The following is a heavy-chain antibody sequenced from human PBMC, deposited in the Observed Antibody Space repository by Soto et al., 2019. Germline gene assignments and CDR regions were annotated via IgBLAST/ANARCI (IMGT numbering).Heavy chain of an antibody. V-gene: IGHV3-48*02. Sequence: GGSLRLSCAASGFTFSSYSMNWVRQAPGKGLEWVSYISSSSSTIYYADSVKGRFTISRDNAKNSLYLQMNSLRDEDTAVYYCARDGYRSSGWYRREAFDIWGQGTMVTVSS. CDR1: GFTFSSYS. D-gene: IGHD6-19*01. CDR3: ARDGYRSSGWYRREAFDI. J-gene: IGHJ3*02. CDR2: ISSSSSTI.